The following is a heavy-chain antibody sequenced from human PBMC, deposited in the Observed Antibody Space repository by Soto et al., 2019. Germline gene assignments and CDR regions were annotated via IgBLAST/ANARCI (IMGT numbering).Heavy chain of an antibody. J-gene: IGHJ4*02. CDR3: ARRREYSYGLDY. D-gene: IGHD5-18*01. V-gene: IGHV1-2*04. CDR1: GYTFTGYY. CDR2: INPYSGGT. Sequence: QVQLVQSGAEVKKPGASVKVSCKASGYTFTGYYMHWVRQSPGHGLEWMGWINPYSGGTNYAQTVQGWVTMTRDTSISTVYMELSRLRSDDTAVYYCARRREYSYGLDYWGQGTLVTVSS.